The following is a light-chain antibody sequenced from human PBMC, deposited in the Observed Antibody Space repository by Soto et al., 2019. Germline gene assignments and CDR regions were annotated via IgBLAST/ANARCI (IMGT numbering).Light chain of an antibody. CDR1: PISSN. Sequence: VVTQSPASLSVSPGDRVTISCRAGPISSNLAWYQQKPGQAPRLLIYGASTRATDMPGTFSGRGSGTEFTLTITSLRPEDFGVYYCQQYRSWPRTFGQGTKVDIK. CDR2: GAS. V-gene: IGKV3-15*01. CDR3: QQYRSWPRT. J-gene: IGKJ1*01.